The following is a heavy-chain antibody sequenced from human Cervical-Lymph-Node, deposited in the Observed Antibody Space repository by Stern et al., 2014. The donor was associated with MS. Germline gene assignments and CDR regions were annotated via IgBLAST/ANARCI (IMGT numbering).Heavy chain of an antibody. CDR2: IVPIFGSG. CDR3: ARDSIAARHFDY. D-gene: IGHD6-6*01. J-gene: IGHJ4*02. V-gene: IGHV1-69*01. CDR1: GGTFSSYA. Sequence: VKLVQSGAEVKKPGSSVKVSCKASGGTFSSYAISWVRQPPGQGLEWVGGIVPIFGSGNYAQKFQGRVTITADESTSTAYMELSSLRSEDTAVYYCARDSIAARHFDYWGQGALVTVSS.